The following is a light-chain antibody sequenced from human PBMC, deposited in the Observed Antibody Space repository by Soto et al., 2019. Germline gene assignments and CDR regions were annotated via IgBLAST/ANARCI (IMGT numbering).Light chain of an antibody. CDR2: AAS. CDR3: LQRWGPPGT. CDR1: QSISSY. V-gene: IGKV1-39*01. Sequence: DIQMTQSPSYLSASVGDRVTITCRASQSISSYLNWYQQKPGKAPTPLIYAASSLQSGVPSRFSGSGTGPDLLVAISRHHAEDLATYHRLQRWGPPGTFGRGAKLEIK. J-gene: IGKJ1*01.